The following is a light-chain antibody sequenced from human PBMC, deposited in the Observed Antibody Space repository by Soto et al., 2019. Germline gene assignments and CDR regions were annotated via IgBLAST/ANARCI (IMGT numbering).Light chain of an antibody. CDR1: QSVSSN. V-gene: IGKV3-15*01. CDR3: QQHNNWPPWT. CDR2: GAS. Sequence: EIVMTQSPATLSVSPGERATLSCRASQSVSSNLAWYQQKPGQAPRLLMYGASTRATGIPDRFSGSGSGTDFTLTISSLHSEDFAVYYCQQHNNWPPWTFGQGTKVEIK. J-gene: IGKJ1*01.